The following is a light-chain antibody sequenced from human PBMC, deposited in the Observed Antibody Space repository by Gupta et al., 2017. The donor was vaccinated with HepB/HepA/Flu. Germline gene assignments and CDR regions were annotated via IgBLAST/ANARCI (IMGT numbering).Light chain of an antibody. Sequence: EILMTQSPATLSVSPGERATLSCRASQSISSNLAWYQQTPGQTPRLLIYGASSRATGIPARFSGNGSGTEFTLTISSLQSEDFAVYYCQQYNNWPLSITFGRGTRLDI. V-gene: IGKV3-15*01. J-gene: IGKJ5*01. CDR1: QSISSN. CDR3: QQYNNWPLSIT. CDR2: GAS.